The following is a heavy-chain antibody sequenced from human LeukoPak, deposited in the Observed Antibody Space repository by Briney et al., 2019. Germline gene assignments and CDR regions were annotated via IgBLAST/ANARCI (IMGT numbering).Heavy chain of an antibody. Sequence: SVKVSCKASGGTFSSYAISWVRQAPGQGLEWMGGIIPILGTANYVQKFQGRVTITTDESTSTAYMELSSLRSEDTAVYYCARASGSYYYFDYWGQRTLVTVSS. CDR2: IIPILGTA. J-gene: IGHJ4*02. CDR3: ARASGSYYYFDY. CDR1: GGTFSSYA. V-gene: IGHV1-69*05. D-gene: IGHD1-26*01.